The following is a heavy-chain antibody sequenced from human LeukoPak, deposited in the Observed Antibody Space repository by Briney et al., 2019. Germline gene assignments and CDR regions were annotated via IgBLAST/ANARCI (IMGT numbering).Heavy chain of an antibody. D-gene: IGHD2-2*01. CDR2: INSDGSST. CDR1: GFTFSSYW. CDR3: ARGGDIVVVPAAMGIDY. Sequence: GGSLRLSCAASGFTFSSYWMHWVRQAPGKGLVWVSRINSDGSSTSYADSVKGRFTISRDNAKNTLYLQMNSLRAEDTAVYYCARGGDIVVVPAAMGIDYWGREPWSPSPQ. V-gene: IGHV3-74*01. J-gene: IGHJ4*02.